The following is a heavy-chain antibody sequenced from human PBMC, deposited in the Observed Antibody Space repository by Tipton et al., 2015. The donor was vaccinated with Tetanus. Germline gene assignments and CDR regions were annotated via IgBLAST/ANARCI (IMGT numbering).Heavy chain of an antibody. CDR2: ISDGGQS. CDR3: ARAVRFYYDSSTYYQYYFDS. J-gene: IGHJ4*02. D-gene: IGHD3-22*01. V-gene: IGHV4-30-2*01. Sequence: TLSLTCTVSGDSITRDGYSWHWIRQPPGKGLEWIGYISDGGQSYYSPSLERRATISRDMSNNHFSLKLTSVTAADTAVYYCARAVRFYYDSSTYYQYYFDSWGQGTLVTVSS. CDR1: GDSITRDGYS.